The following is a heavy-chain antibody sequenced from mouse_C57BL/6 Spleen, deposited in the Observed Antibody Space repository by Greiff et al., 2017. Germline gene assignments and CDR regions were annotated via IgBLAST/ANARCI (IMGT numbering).Heavy chain of an antibody. J-gene: IGHJ4*01. CDR1: GYAFSSSW. CDR3: ARWGATYAMDD. Sequence: VQLQQSGPELVKPGASVKISCKASGYAFSSSWMNWVKQRPGKGLEWIGRIYPGDGDTNYNGKFKGKATLTADKSSSTAYMQLSSLTSEDSAVYFCARWGATYAMDDWGQGTSVTVSS. CDR2: IYPGDGDT. V-gene: IGHV1-82*01. D-gene: IGHD3-1*01.